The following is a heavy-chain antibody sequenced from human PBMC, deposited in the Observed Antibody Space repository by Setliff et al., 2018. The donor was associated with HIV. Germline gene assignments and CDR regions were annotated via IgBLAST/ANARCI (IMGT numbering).Heavy chain of an antibody. Sequence: SETLSLTCEVYGGSFSDYYYTWIRQSPGKGLEWIGEINHSGRTKYNPSLKSRVTPSVDTSKKQFSLRLSSVTAADTAVYYCVRGSCSSWYSIPRNYYYAMDVWGDGTTVTVSS. J-gene: IGHJ6*04. CDR1: GGSFSDYY. V-gene: IGHV4-34*01. CDR2: INHSGRT. CDR3: VRGSCSSWYSIPRNYYYAMDV. D-gene: IGHD6-13*01.